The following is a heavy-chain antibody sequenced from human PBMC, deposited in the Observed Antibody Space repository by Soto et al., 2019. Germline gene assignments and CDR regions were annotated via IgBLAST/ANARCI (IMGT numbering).Heavy chain of an antibody. CDR2: IYWDDDK. Sequence: QITLKESGPTLVKPTQTLTLTCTFSGFSLSTSGVGVGWIRQPPGKALEWLALIYWDDDKRYSPSLKSRLTIPKETSKSRVVLTLTTMDPVETATYSLAHIWSPSYSGRAVWAQGTRSPSP. CDR1: GFSLSTSGVG. V-gene: IGHV2-5*02. D-gene: IGHD3-16*01. J-gene: IGHJ6*02. CDR3: AHIWSPSYSGRAV.